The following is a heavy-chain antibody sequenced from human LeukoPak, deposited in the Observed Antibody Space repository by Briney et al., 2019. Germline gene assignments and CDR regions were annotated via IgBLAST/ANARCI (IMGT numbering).Heavy chain of an antibody. CDR2: IRYDGSNK. CDR1: GFTFSSYG. Sequence: PGGSLRLSCAASGFTFSSYGMHWVRQAPGKGLEWVAFIRYDGSNKYYADSVKGRFTISRDNSKYTLYLQMNSLRAEDTAVYYCAKAFIMMIEEGAFDIWGQGTMVTVSS. CDR3: AKAFIMMIEEGAFDI. D-gene: IGHD3-16*01. J-gene: IGHJ3*02. V-gene: IGHV3-30*02.